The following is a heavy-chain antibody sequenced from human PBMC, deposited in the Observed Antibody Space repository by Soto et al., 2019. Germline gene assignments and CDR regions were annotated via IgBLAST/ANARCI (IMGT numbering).Heavy chain of an antibody. Sequence: GSLRLSCAASGFTFSSYAMHWVRQAPGKGLEWVAVISYDGSNKYYADSVKGRFTISRDNSKNTLYLQMNSLRAEDTAVYYCARDGPIVVVVAATLYYLDYWGQGTLVTVSS. CDR3: ARDGPIVVVVAATLYYLDY. D-gene: IGHD2-15*01. J-gene: IGHJ4*02. V-gene: IGHV3-30-3*01. CDR2: ISYDGSNK. CDR1: GFTFSSYA.